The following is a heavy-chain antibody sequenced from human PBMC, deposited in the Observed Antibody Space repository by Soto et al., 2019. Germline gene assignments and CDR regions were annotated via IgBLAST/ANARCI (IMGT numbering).Heavy chain of an antibody. D-gene: IGHD3-22*01. CDR2: INPSTGDT. J-gene: IGHJ6*02. CDR3: ARDFKTDSHGVDV. Sequence: QVQLVQSGAEVKKPGASVKVSCKASGYTFTGPYIHWVRQAPGQGLEWMGCINPSTGDTNFAQRFQGRVTMTRDTSISTVYIELNSLRSDDTGMYYCARDFKTDSHGVDVWGQGTAVTVSS. V-gene: IGHV1-2*02. CDR1: GYTFTGPY.